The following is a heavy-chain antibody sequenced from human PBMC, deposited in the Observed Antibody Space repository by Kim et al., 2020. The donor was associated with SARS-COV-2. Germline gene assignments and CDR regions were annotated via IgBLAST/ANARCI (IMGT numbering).Heavy chain of an antibody. CDR1: GGSISSSSYY. V-gene: IGHV4-39*01. J-gene: IGHJ3*02. D-gene: IGHD3-3*01. CDR3: ARHYGAPYRLRFLEWLSPDAFDI. Sequence: SETLSLTCTVSGGSISSSSYYWGWIRQPPGKGLEWIGSIYYSGSTYYNPSLKSRVTISVDTSKNQFSLKLSSVTAADTAVYYCARHYGAPYRLRFLEWLSPDAFDIWGQGTMVTVSS. CDR2: IYYSGST.